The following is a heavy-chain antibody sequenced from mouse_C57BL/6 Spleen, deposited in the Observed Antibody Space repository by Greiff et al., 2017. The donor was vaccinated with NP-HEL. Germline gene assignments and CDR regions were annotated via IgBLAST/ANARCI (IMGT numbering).Heavy chain of an antibody. V-gene: IGHV2-5*01. CDR1: GFSLTSYG. Sequence: VMLVESGPGLVQPSQSLSITCTVSGFSLTSYGVHWVRQSPGKGLEWLGVIWRGGSTDYNAAFMSRLSITKDNSKSQVFFKMNSLQADDTAIYDCAKPLSKDYAMDYWGQGTSVTVSS. CDR2: IWRGGST. CDR3: AKPLSKDYAMDY. J-gene: IGHJ4*01. D-gene: IGHD2-5*01.